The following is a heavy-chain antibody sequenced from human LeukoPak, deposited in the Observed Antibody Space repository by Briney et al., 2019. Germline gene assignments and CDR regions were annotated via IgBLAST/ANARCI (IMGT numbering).Heavy chain of an antibody. CDR1: GYSFTSYW. CDR3: ARLRGNYYDSSGHNWFDP. D-gene: IGHD3-22*01. Sequence: GESLKIFCKGSGYSFTSYWIGWVRQMPGKGLEWMGIIYPGDSDTRYSPSFQGQVTISADKSISTAYLQWSSLKASDTAMYYCARLRGNYYDSSGHNWFDPWGQGTLVTVSS. J-gene: IGHJ5*02. V-gene: IGHV5-51*01. CDR2: IYPGDSDT.